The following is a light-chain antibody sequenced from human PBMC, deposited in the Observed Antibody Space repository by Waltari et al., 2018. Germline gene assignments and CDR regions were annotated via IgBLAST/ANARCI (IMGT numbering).Light chain of an antibody. CDR2: AAS. CDR1: QGISSY. Sequence: AIRITQSPSSLSASTGDRVTITCRASQGISSYLAWYQQKPGKAPKLLIYAASTLQSGFRSRFSGSGSGTDFSLTISCLQSEDFATYDCQQYYSYPYTFGQGTKLEIK. CDR3: QQYYSYPYT. J-gene: IGKJ2*01. V-gene: IGKV1-8*01.